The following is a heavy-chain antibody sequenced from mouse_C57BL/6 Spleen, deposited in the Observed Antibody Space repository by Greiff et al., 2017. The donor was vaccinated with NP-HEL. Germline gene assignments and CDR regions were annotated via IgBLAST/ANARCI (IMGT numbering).Heavy chain of an antibody. CDR2: ISSGSSTI. J-gene: IGHJ2*01. CDR1: GFTFSDYG. Sequence: EVKLMESGGGLVKPGGSLKLSCAASGFTFSDYGMHWVRQAPEKGLEWVAYISSGSSTIYYADTVKGRFTISRDNAKNTLFLQMTSLRSEDTAMYYCARVGYRGYFDYWGQGTTLTVSS. CDR3: ARVGYRGYFDY. V-gene: IGHV5-17*01. D-gene: IGHD2-14*01.